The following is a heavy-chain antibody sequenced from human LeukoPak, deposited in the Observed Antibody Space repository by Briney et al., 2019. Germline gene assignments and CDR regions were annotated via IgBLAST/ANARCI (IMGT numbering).Heavy chain of an antibody. Sequence: ASVKVSCKASGYTFTSYGISWVRQAPGQGLEWMGWISAYNGNTNYAQKLQGRVTMTTDTSTSTAYMELSRLRSDDTAVYYCAIVPITIFGVDWFDPWGQGTLVTVSS. CDR2: ISAYNGNT. CDR1: GYTFTSYG. V-gene: IGHV1-18*01. CDR3: AIVPITIFGVDWFDP. D-gene: IGHD3-3*01. J-gene: IGHJ5*02.